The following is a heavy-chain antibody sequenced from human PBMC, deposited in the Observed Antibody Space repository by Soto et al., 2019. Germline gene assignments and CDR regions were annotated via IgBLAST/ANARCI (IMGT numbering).Heavy chain of an antibody. J-gene: IGHJ4*02. CDR3: ARELRATGVDY. CDR1: GYTFTSYY. CDR2: IKPSVGST. V-gene: IGHV1-46*03. Sequence: QVQLVQSGAEVKKPGASVKVSCKASGYTFTSYYMHWVRQAPGQGLEWMGRIKPSVGSTSYAQKFQGRVAISRDTSTSTVYLELSSLRPEDTALYYCARELRATGVDYWGQGTLVTVSS. D-gene: IGHD1-26*01.